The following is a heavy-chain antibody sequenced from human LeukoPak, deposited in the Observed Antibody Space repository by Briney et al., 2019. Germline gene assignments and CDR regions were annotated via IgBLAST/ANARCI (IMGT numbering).Heavy chain of an antibody. CDR3: ANEVRPNDY. V-gene: IGHV3-23*01. Sequence: QQGGSLRLSCAASGFAFSSNAMCWVRQAPGKGLEWVSSIDISGGSTYYADSAEGRFTTSRDNSKNTLYLQMNGLRVEDTALYYCANEVRPNDYWGQGTLVTVSS. J-gene: IGHJ4*02. CDR2: IDISGGST. CDR1: GFAFSSNA. D-gene: IGHD1-1*01.